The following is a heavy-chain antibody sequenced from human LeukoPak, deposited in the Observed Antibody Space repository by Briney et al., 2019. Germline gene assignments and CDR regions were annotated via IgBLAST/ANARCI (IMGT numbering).Heavy chain of an antibody. D-gene: IGHD3-16*01. V-gene: IGHV1-46*01. CDR2: INASGGST. CDR1: GYTFSNYG. Sequence: ASVKVSCKASGYTFSNYGISWVRQAPGQGLEWMGIINASGGSTSYAQRIQGRVTMTRDTSTSTVYMELSSLRSEDTAVYYCARAGGIYFDYWGQGTLVTVSS. J-gene: IGHJ4*02. CDR3: ARAGGIYFDY.